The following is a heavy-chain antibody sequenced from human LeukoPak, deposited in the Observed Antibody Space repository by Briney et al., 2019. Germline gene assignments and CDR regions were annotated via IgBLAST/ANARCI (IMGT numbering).Heavy chain of an antibody. V-gene: IGHV1-69*05. Sequence: SVKVSCKASGGTFSSYAISWVRPAPGQGLAWMGGIIPIFGTANYAQKFQGRVTITTDESTSTAYMELSSLRSEDTAVYYCAREVGYYGSGSYSTDFDPWGQGTLVTVSS. CDR3: AREVGYYGSGSYSTDFDP. D-gene: IGHD3-10*01. J-gene: IGHJ5*02. CDR1: GGTFSSYA. CDR2: IIPIFGTA.